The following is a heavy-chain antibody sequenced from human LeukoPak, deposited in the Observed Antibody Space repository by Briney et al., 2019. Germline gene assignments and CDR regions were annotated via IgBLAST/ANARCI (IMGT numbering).Heavy chain of an antibody. D-gene: IGHD1-26*01. Sequence: SETLSLTCAVYGGSFSGYYWSWIRQPPGKGLEWIGEINHSGSTNYNPSLKSRVTISVDTSKNQFSLKLSSVTAADTAVYYCARSKVGATGFDPWGQGTLVTVSS. CDR1: GGSFSGYY. CDR2: INHSGST. CDR3: ARSKVGATGFDP. J-gene: IGHJ5*02. V-gene: IGHV4-34*01.